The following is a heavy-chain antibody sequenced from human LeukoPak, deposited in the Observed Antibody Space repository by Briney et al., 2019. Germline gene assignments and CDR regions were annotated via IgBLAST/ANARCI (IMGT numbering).Heavy chain of an antibody. D-gene: IGHD2-21*01. CDR1: GGTFSSYA. Sequence: SVKVSCKASGGTFSSYAISWVRQAPGQGLEWMGGVIPIFGTANYAQKFQGRVTITTDESTSTAYMELSSLRSEDTAVYYCARGKKPARFHPHGYYYYMDAWGKGTTVTVSS. CDR3: ARGKKPARFHPHGYYYYMDA. V-gene: IGHV1-69*05. CDR2: VIPIFGTA. J-gene: IGHJ6*03.